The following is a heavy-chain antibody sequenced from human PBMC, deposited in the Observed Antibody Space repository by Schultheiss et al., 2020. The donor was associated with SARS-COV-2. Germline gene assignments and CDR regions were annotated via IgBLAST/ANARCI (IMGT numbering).Heavy chain of an antibody. J-gene: IGHJ4*02. CDR3: ARDKSSKWLWGGNDY. V-gene: IGHV4-59*12. D-gene: IGHD3-22*01. CDR2: IYYSGST. CDR1: GASIRTAY. Sequence: SETLSLTCTVSGASIRTAYWSWVRQSPGKGLEWIGYIYYSGSTNYNPSLKSRVTISVDTSKNQFSLKLSSVTAADTAVYYCARDKSSKWLWGGNDYWGQGTLVTVSS.